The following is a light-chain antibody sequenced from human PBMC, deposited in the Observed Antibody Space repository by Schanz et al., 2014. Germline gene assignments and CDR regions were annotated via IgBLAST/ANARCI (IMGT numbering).Light chain of an antibody. CDR3: QHET. CDR1: QSVSSY. CDR2: DVS. Sequence: EIVLTQSPATLSLSPGERATLSCRASQSVSSYFAWYQQKPGQAPRLLIYDVSNRATGTPARFSGSGSGTDFTLTITSLQPDDFATYYCQHETFGQGTKLEIK. V-gene: IGKV3-11*01. J-gene: IGKJ2*01.